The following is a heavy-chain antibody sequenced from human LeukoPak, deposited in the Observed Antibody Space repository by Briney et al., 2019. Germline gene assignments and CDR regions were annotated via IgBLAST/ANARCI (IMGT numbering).Heavy chain of an antibody. CDR2: IGTAGDT. CDR1: GFTFSDYD. J-gene: IGHJ4*02. CDR3: VRVAKERVGGVYYFDY. Sequence: GGSLRLSCAASGFTFSDYDMHWVRQATGKGLEWVSAIGTAGDTYYTGSVKGRFTISRENAKNSLYLQMNSLRAGDTAAYYCVRVAKERVGGVYYFDYWGQGTPVTVSS. V-gene: IGHV3-13*01. D-gene: IGHD1-1*01.